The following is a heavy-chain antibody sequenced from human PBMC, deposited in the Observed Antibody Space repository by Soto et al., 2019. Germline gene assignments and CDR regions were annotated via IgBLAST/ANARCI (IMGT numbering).Heavy chain of an antibody. Sequence: QVQLVQSGVEVKKPGASVKVSCKASGYTFTSSDINWVRQATGQGLEWMGWMDPNSGNTGYAQKFPGRVTMTRNTSISTAYMELSSLRSEATAVYYCARGEIIYDYMWGSFRYTVVDYWGQGSQVTVAS. CDR3: ARGEIIYDYMWGSFRYTVVDY. J-gene: IGHJ4*02. V-gene: IGHV1-8*01. CDR1: GYTFTSSD. D-gene: IGHD3-16*02. CDR2: MDPNSGNT.